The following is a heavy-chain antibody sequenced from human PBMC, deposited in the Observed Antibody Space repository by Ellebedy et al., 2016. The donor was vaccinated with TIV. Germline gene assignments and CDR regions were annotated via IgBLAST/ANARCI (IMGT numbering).Heavy chain of an antibody. D-gene: IGHD2-15*01. CDR3: AGEAYGFCSGGSCYGGSSLDI. J-gene: IGHJ3*02. CDR2: ISSDGRSK. CDR1: GFTFNSYS. V-gene: IGHV3-30*04. Sequence: GESLKISCAASGFTFNSYSMHWVRQAPGKGLEWVAVISSDGRSKFYAYSVKGRFTISRDNSKNTLYLQMTSLRAEDTAVYYCAGEAYGFCSGGSCYGGSSLDIWGQGTLVTVSS.